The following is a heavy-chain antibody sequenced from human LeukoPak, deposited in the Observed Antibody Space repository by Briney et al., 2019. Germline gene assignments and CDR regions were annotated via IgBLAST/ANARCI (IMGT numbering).Heavy chain of an antibody. V-gene: IGHV3-23*01. CDR2: ISGSGGST. D-gene: IGHD6-19*01. Sequence: GGSLRLSCAASGFTFSSYTMSWVRQASGKGLEWVSAISGSGGSTYYADSVKGRFTISRDNSKNTLYLQMNSLRAEDTAVYYCAKGQWLVKSLADYWGQGTLVTVSS. J-gene: IGHJ4*02. CDR3: AKGQWLVKSLADY. CDR1: GFTFSSYT.